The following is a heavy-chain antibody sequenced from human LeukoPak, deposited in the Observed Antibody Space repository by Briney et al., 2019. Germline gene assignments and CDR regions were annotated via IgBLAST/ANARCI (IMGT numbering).Heavy chain of an antibody. J-gene: IGHJ3*02. Sequence: GGSLRLSCAASGFTFSNAWMSWVRQAPGKGLEWVGRIKSKTDGGTTDYAAPVKGRFTISRDDSKNTRYLQMNSLKTEDTAVYYCTSKYNWNYFGPFDIWGQGTMVTVSS. V-gene: IGHV3-15*01. CDR2: IKSKTDGGTT. CDR1: GFTFSNAW. CDR3: TSKYNWNYFGPFDI. D-gene: IGHD1-7*01.